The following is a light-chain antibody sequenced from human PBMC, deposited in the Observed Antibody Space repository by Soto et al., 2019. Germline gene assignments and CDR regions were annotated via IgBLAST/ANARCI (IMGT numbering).Light chain of an antibody. Sequence: EIVLIQSPATLSLSPGERATLSCRASQSVSSYLAWYQQKPGQAPRLLIFDASNRATGIPARFSGSGSGTDFPLTLSSLESEDFAVYYCQPRSDWPLLTFGGGTKVEIK. J-gene: IGKJ4*01. CDR1: QSVSSY. V-gene: IGKV3-11*01. CDR2: DAS. CDR3: QPRSDWPLLT.